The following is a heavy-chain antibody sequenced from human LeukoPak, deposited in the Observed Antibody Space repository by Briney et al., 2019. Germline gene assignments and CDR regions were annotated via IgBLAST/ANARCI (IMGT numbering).Heavy chain of an antibody. D-gene: IGHD3-16*02. CDR2: IKEDGGEK. CDR3: AKVMDAYDYVWGSYRPFDY. V-gene: IGHV3-7*03. CDR1: EFSFNNYW. Sequence: GGSLRLSCAASEFSFNNYWMMWVRQAPGKGLEWVANIKEDGGEKYYMDSVKGRFTISRDNAKNTLYLQMNSLRAEDTAVYYCAKVMDAYDYVWGSYRPFDYWGQGTLVTVSS. J-gene: IGHJ4*02.